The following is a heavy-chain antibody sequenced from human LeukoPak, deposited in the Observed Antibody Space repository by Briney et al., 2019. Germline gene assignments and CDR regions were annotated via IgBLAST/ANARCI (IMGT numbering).Heavy chain of an antibody. J-gene: IGHJ1*01. V-gene: IGHV3-23*01. CDR2: ISGSGGSI. CDR1: GFTFISYA. CDR3: AKDEDARPMYFQD. Sequence: GGSLRLSCAASGFTFISYAMSWVRQAPGKGLEWASAISGSGGSIYYADSVKGRFTVSRDNSKNTPYLQMNPLRAEDTAVYYCAKDEDARPMYFQDWGQGTLVTVSS. D-gene: IGHD3-10*02.